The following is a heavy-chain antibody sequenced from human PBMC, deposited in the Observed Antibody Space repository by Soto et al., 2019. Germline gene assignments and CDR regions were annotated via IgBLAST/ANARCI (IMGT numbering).Heavy chain of an antibody. D-gene: IGHD5-18*01. CDR2: IYYSGST. CDR1: GGSISSGGYY. CDR3: ARVDRIQLWLLYFDY. J-gene: IGHJ4*02. Sequence: PSETLSLTCTVSGGSISSGGYYWSWIRQHPGKGLEWIGYIYYSGSTYYNPSLKSRVTISVDTSKNQFSLKLSSVTAADTAVYYCARVDRIQLWLLYFDYWGQGTLVTVSS. V-gene: IGHV4-31*03.